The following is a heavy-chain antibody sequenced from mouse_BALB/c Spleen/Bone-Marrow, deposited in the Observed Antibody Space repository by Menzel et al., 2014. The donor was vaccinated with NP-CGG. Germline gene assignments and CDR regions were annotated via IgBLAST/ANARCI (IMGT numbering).Heavy chain of an antibody. CDR1: GYSITSGYY. Sequence: ESGPGLVKPSQSLSLTCSVTGYSITSGYYWNWIRQFPGNKLEWMGYISYDGSNNYNPSLKNRISITRDTSKNQFFLKLNSVTTEDTATYYCARGGYDGRGFAYWGQGNLVTVSA. V-gene: IGHV3-6*02. J-gene: IGHJ3*01. CDR3: ARGGYDGRGFAY. D-gene: IGHD2-14*01. CDR2: ISYDGSN.